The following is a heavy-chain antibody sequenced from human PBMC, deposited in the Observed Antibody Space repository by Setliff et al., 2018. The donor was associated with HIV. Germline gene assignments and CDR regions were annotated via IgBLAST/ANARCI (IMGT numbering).Heavy chain of an antibody. Sequence: SETLSLTCTVSGDSISSSSYYWGWIRQPPGKGLEWIGSIYYSGSTYYKPSLKSRVTISVDTSKNQFSLKLSSVTAADTAVYYCARDLGPQFDYWGQGTLVTVSS. V-gene: IGHV4-39*02. D-gene: IGHD3-16*01. CDR3: ARDLGPQFDY. J-gene: IGHJ4*02. CDR1: GDSISSSSYY. CDR2: IYYSGST.